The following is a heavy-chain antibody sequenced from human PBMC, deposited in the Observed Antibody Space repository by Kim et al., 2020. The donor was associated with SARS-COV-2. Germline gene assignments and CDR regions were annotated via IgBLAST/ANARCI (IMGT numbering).Heavy chain of an antibody. CDR1: GFIVSSNY. CDR3: TRDRTGGYSYDVYYYGMDV. Sequence: GGSLRLSCEASGFIVSSNYMNWVRQAPGKGLEWVSLIYSGGRTKYADSVKGRFTISRDNSKNTLYLQMNSLRAEDTAVYYCTRDRTGGYSYDVYYYGMDVWCHGTTVTVSS. V-gene: IGHV3-53*01. CDR2: IYSGGRT. J-gene: IGHJ6*02. D-gene: IGHD5-18*01.